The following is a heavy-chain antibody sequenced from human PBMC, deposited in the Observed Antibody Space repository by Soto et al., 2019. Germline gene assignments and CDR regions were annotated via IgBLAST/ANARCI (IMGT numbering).Heavy chain of an antibody. CDR1: GGSISSGDYY. J-gene: IGHJ4*02. D-gene: IGHD3-3*01. CDR3: ARFWSGYSPPSATIDY. CDR2: IYYSGST. V-gene: IGHV4-30-4*01. Sequence: QVQLQESGPGLVKPSQTLSLTCTVSGGSISSGDYYWSWIRQPPGKGLEWSGYIYYSGSTYYNPSLKSRVTISVDTSKNQFSLKLSSVTAADTAVYYCARFWSGYSPPSATIDYWGQGTLVTVSS.